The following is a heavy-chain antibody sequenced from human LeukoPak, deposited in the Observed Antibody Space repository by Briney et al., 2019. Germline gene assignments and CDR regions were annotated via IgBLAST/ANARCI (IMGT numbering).Heavy chain of an antibody. V-gene: IGHV3-30*18. J-gene: IGHJ1*01. Sequence: GRPLRLSCTASGFSFSNFGMHWVRQAPGKWLGWVAVISYDGRHQHYADSVKGRFTISRDNSKNTLDLQKTRLRPGDTAVYYCGKGYYGGLYWRQGALVPVPS. CDR1: GFSFSNFG. CDR3: GKGYYGGLY. D-gene: IGHD3-10*01. CDR2: ISYDGRHQ.